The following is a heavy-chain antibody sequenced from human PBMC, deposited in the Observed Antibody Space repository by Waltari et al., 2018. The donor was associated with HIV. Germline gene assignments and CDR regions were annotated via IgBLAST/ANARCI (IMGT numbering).Heavy chain of an antibody. D-gene: IGHD2-8*02. CDR1: GFTFISSA. V-gene: IGHV1-58*01. J-gene: IGHJ5*02. CDR3: ASNPYCSGGSCFHNWFEP. Sequence: QMQLVQSGPDLRKPGTSVRVSCRASGFTFISSAVQWVRQARAQRLEWMGWIVVNSGHTNYAQKFQGRRNITRDKSTNTVYMELSSLRSDDTAEYYCASNPYCSGGSCFHNWFEPWGQGSLVTVSS. CDR2: IVVNSGHT.